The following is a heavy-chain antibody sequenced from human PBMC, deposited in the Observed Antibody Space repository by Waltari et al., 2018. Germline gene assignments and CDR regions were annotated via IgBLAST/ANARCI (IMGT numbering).Heavy chain of an antibody. J-gene: IGHJ3*02. Sequence: QLQLQESGPGLVKPSETLSLTCTVSGGSISSSSYYWGWIRQPPGKGLEWIGSIYYSGSTYYNPSLKSRVTISVDTSKNQFSRKLSSVTAADTAVYYCARRRLRAFDIWGQGTMVTVSS. V-gene: IGHV4-39*01. CDR3: ARRRLRAFDI. CDR2: IYYSGST. CDR1: GGSISSSSYY.